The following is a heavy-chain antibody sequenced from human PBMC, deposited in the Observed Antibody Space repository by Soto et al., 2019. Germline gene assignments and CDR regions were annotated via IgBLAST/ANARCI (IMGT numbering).Heavy chain of an antibody. D-gene: IGHD5-18*01. J-gene: IGHJ6*02. CDR1: GASITIHY. CDR3: ARLRYSYGRYYAIDV. CDR2: IYHSESP. Sequence: PSQTLSLTCTVSGASITIHYWTWIRKPPGMGLEWLGWIYHSESPRYNPSLKSRVTVSLDTSTNRSSLKLNSVTAADTAIYYCARLRYSYGRYYAIDVWGQGTSVTVS. V-gene: IGHV4-59*08.